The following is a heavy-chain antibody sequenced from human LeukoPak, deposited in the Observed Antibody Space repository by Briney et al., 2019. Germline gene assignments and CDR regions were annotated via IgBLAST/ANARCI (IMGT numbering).Heavy chain of an antibody. Sequence: GSLTLSCATSGFTFSNYWMTWIRQPPGKGLEWIGETNHKGTTNYNPSLNSRVSISVNRSKNQFSLRLSSVTAADTAVYYCARVVAIETTVTIDYWGQGTLVTVSS. V-gene: IGHV4-34*01. D-gene: IGHD4-17*01. CDR1: GFTFSNYW. CDR2: TNHKGTT. J-gene: IGHJ4*02. CDR3: ARVVAIETTVTIDY.